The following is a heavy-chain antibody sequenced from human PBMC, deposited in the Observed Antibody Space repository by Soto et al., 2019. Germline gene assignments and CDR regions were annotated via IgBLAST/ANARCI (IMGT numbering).Heavy chain of an antibody. Sequence: EMQLVESGGGLVQPGGSLRLSCAASGFTFSSYEMNWVRQAPGKGLEWVSSISVSGSTMYYADSVKGRFTISRDNAKNSLYLQMNSLRAEDTAVYYCAREHTYDAFDIWGQGTMVTVSS. CDR3: AREHTYDAFDI. CDR2: ISVSGSTM. D-gene: IGHD2-8*01. V-gene: IGHV3-48*03. J-gene: IGHJ3*02. CDR1: GFTFSSYE.